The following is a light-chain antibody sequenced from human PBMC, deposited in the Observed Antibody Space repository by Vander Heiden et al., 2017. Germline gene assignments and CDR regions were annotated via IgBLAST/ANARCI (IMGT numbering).Light chain of an antibody. CDR3: QSSDSSLSGCV. CDR2: GNS. V-gene: IGLV1-40*01. J-gene: IGLJ3*02. Sequence: QSVLTPPPSVSGAPGQRVTISCTGSSSNIGAGYDVHWYQQLPGTAPKRLIYGNSNRPSGVPDRFSGSKSGTSAYLAITGLQAEEEADYDCQSSDSSLSGCVFGGGTKLTVL. CDR1: SSNIGAGYD.